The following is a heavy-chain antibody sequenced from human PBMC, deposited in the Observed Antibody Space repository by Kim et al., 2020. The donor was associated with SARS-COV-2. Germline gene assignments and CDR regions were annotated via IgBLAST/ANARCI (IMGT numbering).Heavy chain of an antibody. CDR2: ISNRGSFT. CDR1: GFSISDYY. J-gene: IGHJ6*01. Sequence: GGSLRLSCAASGFSISDYYMSWIRQAPGQGLEWLSYISNRGSFTNYADSVKGRFTISRDKAKNSLYLQMNSLRAEDTAVYYCARDTTSGSYSYYGMDVWG. D-gene: IGHD3-16*02. V-gene: IGHV3-11*05. CDR3: ARDTTSGSYSYYGMDV.